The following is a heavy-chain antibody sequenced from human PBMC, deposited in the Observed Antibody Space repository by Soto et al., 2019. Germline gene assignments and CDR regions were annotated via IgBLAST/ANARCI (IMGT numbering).Heavy chain of an antibody. Sequence: ASVKVSCKASGYTFTSYDINWVQQATGQGLEWMGWMNPNSGNTGYAQKFQGRVTMTRNTSISTAYMELSSLRSEDTAVYYCARDRERYDLTIYFDYWGQGTLVTVSS. CDR1: GYTFTSYD. CDR3: ARDRERYDLTIYFDY. CDR2: MNPNSGNT. D-gene: IGHD1-1*01. V-gene: IGHV1-8*01. J-gene: IGHJ4*02.